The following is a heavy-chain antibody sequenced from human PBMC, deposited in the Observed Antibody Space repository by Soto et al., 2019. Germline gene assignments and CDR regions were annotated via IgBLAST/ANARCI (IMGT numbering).Heavy chain of an antibody. Sequence: GGSLRLSCAASGFTFSSYAMHWVRQAPGKGLEWVAVISYDGSNKYYADSVKGRFTISRDNSKNTLYLQMNSLGAEDTAVYYCARGPRAPPYSSGWYPLDYWGQGTPVTVSS. CDR1: GFTFSSYA. CDR3: ARGPRAPPYSSGWYPLDY. CDR2: ISYDGSNK. D-gene: IGHD6-19*01. V-gene: IGHV3-30-3*01. J-gene: IGHJ4*02.